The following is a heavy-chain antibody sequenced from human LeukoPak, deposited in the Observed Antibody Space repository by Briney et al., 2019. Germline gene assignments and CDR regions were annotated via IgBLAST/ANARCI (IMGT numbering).Heavy chain of an antibody. CDR2: ISSTGATI. CDR3: AKDPLSYYDSSGYYGGYFDY. D-gene: IGHD3-22*01. J-gene: IGHJ4*02. CDR1: RFTFSDYY. Sequence: GGSLRLSCAASRFTFSDYYMTWIRQAPGKGLEWVSYISSTGATIYYADSVKGRFTISRDNSKNTLYLQMNSLRAEDTAVYYCAKDPLSYYDSSGYYGGYFDYWGQGTLVTVSS. V-gene: IGHV3-11*04.